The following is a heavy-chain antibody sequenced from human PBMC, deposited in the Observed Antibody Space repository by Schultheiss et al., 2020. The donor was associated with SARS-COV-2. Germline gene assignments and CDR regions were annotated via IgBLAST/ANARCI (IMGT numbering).Heavy chain of an antibody. V-gene: IGHV4-59*12. CDR1: GGSISSYY. D-gene: IGHD5-18*01. CDR3: ARVGYSYGLDYYYYGMDV. CDR2: IYYSGST. Sequence: SQTLSLTCPVSGGSISSYYWSWIRQPPGKGLEWIGYIYYSGSTNYNPSLKSRVTISVDTSKNQFSLKLSSVTAADTAVYYCARVGYSYGLDYYYYGMDVWGQGTTVT. J-gene: IGHJ6*02.